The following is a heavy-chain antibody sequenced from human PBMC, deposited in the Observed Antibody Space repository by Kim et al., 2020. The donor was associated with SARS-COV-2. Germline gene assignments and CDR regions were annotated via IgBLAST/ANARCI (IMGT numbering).Heavy chain of an antibody. CDR1: GGSISSSSYY. CDR3: ARIVVVVAANHWFDP. CDR2: IYYSGST. V-gene: IGHV4-39*01. D-gene: IGHD2-15*01. Sequence: SETLSLTCTVSGGSISSSSYYWGWIRQPPGKGLEWIGSIYYSGSTYYNPSLKSRVTISVDTSKNQFSLKLSSVTAADTAVYYFARIVVVVAANHWFDPWG. J-gene: IGHJ5*02.